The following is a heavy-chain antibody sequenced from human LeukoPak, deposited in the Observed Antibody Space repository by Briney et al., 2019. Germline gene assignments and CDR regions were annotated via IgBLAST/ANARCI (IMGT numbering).Heavy chain of an antibody. Sequence: SVKVSCKASGGTFSSYAISWVRQAPGQGLEWMGGIIPIFGTANYAQKFQGRVTITADESTSTAYMELSSLRSEDTAVYYCARESNPRGYSYGYPMFFDYWGQGTLVTVSS. CDR3: ARESNPRGYSYGYPMFFDY. D-gene: IGHD5-18*01. J-gene: IGHJ4*02. CDR1: GGTFSSYA. V-gene: IGHV1-69*01. CDR2: IIPIFGTA.